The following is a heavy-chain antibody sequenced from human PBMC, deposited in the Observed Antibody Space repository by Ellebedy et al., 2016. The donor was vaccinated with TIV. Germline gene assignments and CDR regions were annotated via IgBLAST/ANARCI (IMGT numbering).Heavy chain of an antibody. V-gene: IGHV4-34*01. CDR2: INHSGST. D-gene: IGHD6-19*01. CDR3: ARAFQYSSGWAFDY. CDR1: GGSLSSDY. Sequence: MPGGSLRFSCAVHGGSLSSDYWSWIRQSPEKGLEWIGEINHSGSTSYNPSLKSRVSISVDTPKKQFSLKLSSVTAADTAVYYCARAFQYSSGWAFDYWGQGTLVTVSS. J-gene: IGHJ4*02.